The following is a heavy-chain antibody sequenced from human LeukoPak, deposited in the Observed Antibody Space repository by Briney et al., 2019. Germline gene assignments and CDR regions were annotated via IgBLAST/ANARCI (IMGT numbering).Heavy chain of an antibody. CDR3: AKVMAERRTLTPYFDY. CDR1: GFTFSSYG. CDR2: MSFDGTTT. D-gene: IGHD1-1*01. Sequence: PGGSLRLSCAASGFTFSSYGIHWVRQAPGKGLEWVAVMSFDGTTTHYADSVKGRFFISRDTPMNTVHLQLNSRRAEDTAVYYCAKVMAERRTLTPYFDYWGQGALVTVSS. J-gene: IGHJ4*02. V-gene: IGHV3-30*18.